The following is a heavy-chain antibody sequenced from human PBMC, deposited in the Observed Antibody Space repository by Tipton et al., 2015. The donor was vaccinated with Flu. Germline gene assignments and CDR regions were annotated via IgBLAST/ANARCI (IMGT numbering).Heavy chain of an antibody. CDR3: ARFAPWGSLVVMPSTPDAFDV. CDR1: GGSISSVTYY. J-gene: IGHJ3*01. CDR2: IYYSGNT. V-gene: IGHV4-39*07. D-gene: IGHD2-21*01. Sequence: TLSLTCTVSGGSISSVTYYWGWIRQPPGKGLEWIGNIYYSGNTYSSPSLKSRVTMSVDRSKNQMSLRLNSVTAADTAVYYCARFAPWGSLVVMPSTPDAFDVWGHGTGVSVSS.